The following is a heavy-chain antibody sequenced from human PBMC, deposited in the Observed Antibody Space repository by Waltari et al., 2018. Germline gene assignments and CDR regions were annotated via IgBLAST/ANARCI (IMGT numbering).Heavy chain of an antibody. D-gene: IGHD3-16*01. CDR3: ARDRVKGVLYAFDI. Sequence: QVQLPESGPGLVTPSETLSLTCTVSGGSLSSYYWSWHRQPAGKGLEWIGRIYTSGSTNYNPSLKSRVTMSVDTSKNQFSLKLSSVTAADTAVYYCARDRVKGVLYAFDIWGQGTMVTVSS. J-gene: IGHJ3*02. V-gene: IGHV4-4*07. CDR1: GGSLSSYY. CDR2: IYTSGST.